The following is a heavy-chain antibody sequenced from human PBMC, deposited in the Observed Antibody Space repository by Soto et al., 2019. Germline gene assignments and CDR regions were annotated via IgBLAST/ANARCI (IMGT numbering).Heavy chain of an antibody. Sequence: SETLSLTCSVSGAFVSGSFWSWIRQPPGKGLEYIGFMHSTGTSNYNSSLKSRVSVSVDTSKNQISLNLKSVTAEDTAVYYCARSGNTFERVVWGSGILVTVSS. V-gene: IGHV4-59*02. D-gene: IGHD3-16*01. CDR2: MHSTGTS. J-gene: IGHJ4*02. CDR1: GAFVSGSF. CDR3: ARSGNTFERVV.